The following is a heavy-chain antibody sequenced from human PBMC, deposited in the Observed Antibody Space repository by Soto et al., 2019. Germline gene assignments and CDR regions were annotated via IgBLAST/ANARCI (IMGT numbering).Heavy chain of an antibody. CDR1: GDSVSSDSAA. CDR3: ARQGGSSGWYGFDY. J-gene: IGHJ4*02. D-gene: IGHD6-19*01. V-gene: IGHV6-1*01. CDR2: TYYRSKWYN. Sequence: SQTLSLTCAISGDSVSSDSAAWNWIRQSPSRGLEWLGRTYYRSKWYNDYAVSVKSRITINPDTSKNQFSLQLNSVTPEDTAVYYCARQGGSSGWYGFDYWGQGTLVTVSS.